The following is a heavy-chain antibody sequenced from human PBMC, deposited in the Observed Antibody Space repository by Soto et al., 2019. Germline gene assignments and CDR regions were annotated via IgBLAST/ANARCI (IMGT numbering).Heavy chain of an antibody. CDR2: MSPNSGRT. V-gene: IGHV1-8*01. CDR1: GYTCSKHD. J-gene: IGHJ4*02. D-gene: IGHD2-2*02. Sequence: GASVKVSCKASGYTCSKHDINCVRQATGQGLEWMGWMSPNSGRTGYAQKFQGRVTMTRNTSSSTAYMELSSLRSDDTAVYYCARGKRYTNDYWGQGTLVTVSS. CDR3: ARGKRYTNDY.